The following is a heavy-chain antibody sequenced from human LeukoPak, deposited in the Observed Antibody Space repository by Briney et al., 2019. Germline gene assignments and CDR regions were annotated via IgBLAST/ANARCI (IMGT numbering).Heavy chain of an antibody. V-gene: IGHV1-2*02. J-gene: IGHJ4*02. CDR2: INPNSGGT. CDR3: ARLTAMVTKVDY. Sequence: GASVKVACKASGYTFTGYYMHWVRQAPGQGLEWMGWINPNSGGTNYAQKFQGRVTMTRDTSISTAYMELSRLRSDDTAVYYCARLTAMVTKVDYWGQGTLVTVSS. CDR1: GYTFTGYY. D-gene: IGHD5-18*01.